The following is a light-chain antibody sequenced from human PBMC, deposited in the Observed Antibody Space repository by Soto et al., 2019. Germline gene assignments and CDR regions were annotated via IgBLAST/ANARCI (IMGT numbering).Light chain of an antibody. CDR2: DAS. CDR3: QQRGKRWT. Sequence: EIVLTQSPATLSLSPGERATLSCRASQSVSSYLDWYQQKPGQAPRLLIYDASNRATGIPARFSGSGSGTDFPLTIRSLEPEDFAVYYCQQRGKRWTFGRGTKVEIK. CDR1: QSVSSY. V-gene: IGKV3-11*01. J-gene: IGKJ1*01.